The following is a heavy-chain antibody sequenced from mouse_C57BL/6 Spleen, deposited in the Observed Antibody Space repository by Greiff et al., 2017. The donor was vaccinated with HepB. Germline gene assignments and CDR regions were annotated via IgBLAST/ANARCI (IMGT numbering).Heavy chain of an antibody. CDR2: IYPGDGDT. CDR1: GYAFSSSW. D-gene: IGHD1-1*01. CDR3: ARSDYGSSFAY. Sequence: VQLQESGPELVKPGASVKISCKASGYAFSSSWMNWVKQRPGKGLEWIGRIYPGDGDTNYNGTFKGKATLTADKSSSTAYMQLSSLTSEDSAVYFCARSDYGSSFAYWGQGTLVTVSA. J-gene: IGHJ3*01. V-gene: IGHV1-82*01.